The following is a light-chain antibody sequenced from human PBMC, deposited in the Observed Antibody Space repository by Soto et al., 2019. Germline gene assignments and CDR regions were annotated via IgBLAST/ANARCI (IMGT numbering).Light chain of an antibody. CDR2: AAS. CDR1: QYISDF. V-gene: IGKV1-39*01. J-gene: IGKJ4*01. Sequence: DIQMTQSPSSLSVSVGDRVTITCRASQYISDFLNWYQQKPGKAPVILIYAASTLQSRVPSRFTGSRSETNFTLIISSLQPEDFATYYCQQSYTTPLTFGGGTKVDIK. CDR3: QQSYTTPLT.